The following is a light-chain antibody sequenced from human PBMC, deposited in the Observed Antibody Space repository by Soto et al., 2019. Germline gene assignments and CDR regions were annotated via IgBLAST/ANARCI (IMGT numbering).Light chain of an antibody. CDR1: QSISNY. CDR3: QHSFSTPRT. CDR2: AAS. Sequence: DIQMTQSPSSLSASVGDRVTITCRASQSISNYLNWYQQKPGKAPNRLIYAASSLQSGVPSRFRGSGAGTDLTLTIRRLQPEDFASYFQQHSFSTPRTFGQGTKLEIK. V-gene: IGKV1-39*01. J-gene: IGKJ2*02.